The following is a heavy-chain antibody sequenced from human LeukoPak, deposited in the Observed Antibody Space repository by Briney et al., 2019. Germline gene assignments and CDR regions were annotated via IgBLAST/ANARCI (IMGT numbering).Heavy chain of an antibody. V-gene: IGHV3-72*01. J-gene: IGHJ4*02. Sequence: GGSLRLSCAASGFTFSSYEMNWVRQAPGKGLEWLGRCRNKANRYTTEYAASVKGRFTISRDESKNSLYLQMNSLKTEDTAVYYCARVLVAGTSFDYWGQGTLVTVSS. CDR2: CRNKANRYTT. CDR3: ARVLVAGTSFDY. CDR1: GFTFSSYE. D-gene: IGHD6-19*01.